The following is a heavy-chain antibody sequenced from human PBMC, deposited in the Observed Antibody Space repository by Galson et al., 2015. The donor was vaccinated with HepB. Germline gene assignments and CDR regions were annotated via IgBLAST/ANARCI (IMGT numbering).Heavy chain of an antibody. CDR1: GFTFSSYS. CDR3: ARGYSMGFGELFPFDY. V-gene: IGHV3-48*02. J-gene: IGHJ4*02. CDR2: NSSSSSTI. D-gene: IGHD3-10*01. Sequence: SLRLSCAASGFTFSSYSMNWVRQAPGKGLEWVSYNSSSSSTIYYADSVKGRFTISRDNAKNSLYLQMNSLRDEDTAVYYCARGYSMGFGELFPFDYWGQGTLVTVSS.